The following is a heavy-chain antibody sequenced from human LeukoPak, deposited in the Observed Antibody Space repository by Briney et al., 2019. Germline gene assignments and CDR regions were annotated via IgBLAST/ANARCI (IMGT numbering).Heavy chain of an antibody. V-gene: IGHV5-51*01. CDR2: IYPRDSDT. J-gene: IGHJ4*02. D-gene: IGHD3-3*01. CDR3: APHLPPQSDFWSGYSR. Sequence: GESLKISCKGSGYSFTSYWIGWVRQMPGKGLEWMGIIYPRDSDTRYSPSFQSQVAISADNSISTAYLQWSSLKASDTAMYCCAPHLPPQSDFWSGYSRWGQGTLVTVSS. CDR1: GYSFTSYW.